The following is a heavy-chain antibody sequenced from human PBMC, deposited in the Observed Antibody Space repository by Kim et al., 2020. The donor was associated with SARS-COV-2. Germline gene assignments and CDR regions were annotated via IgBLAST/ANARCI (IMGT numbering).Heavy chain of an antibody. CDR2: INPNSGGT. V-gene: IGHV1-2*02. D-gene: IGHD3-22*01. CDR3: AREGITMIANLGGYFDY. CDR1: GYTFTGYY. J-gene: IGHJ4*02. Sequence: ASVKVSCKASGYTFTGYYMHWVRQAPGQGLEWMGWINPNSGGTNYAQKFQGRVTMTRDTSISTAYMELSRLRSDDTAVYYCAREGITMIANLGGYFDYWGQGTLVTVSS.